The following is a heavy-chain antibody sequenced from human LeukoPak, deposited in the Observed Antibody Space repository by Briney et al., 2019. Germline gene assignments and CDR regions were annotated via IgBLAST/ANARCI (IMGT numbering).Heavy chain of an antibody. CDR1: GFSLSTRGVG. J-gene: IGHJ4*02. V-gene: IGHV2-5*02. Sequence: SGPTLVNPTQTLTLTCTFSGFSLSTRGVGVGWIRQPPGKALVWPALIYWDDDKRYSPSLKSRLTITKDTSKNQVILTMANMDPVDTATYYCAHSPTWGTTGTTFDYWGQGTLVSVSS. CDR2: IYWDDDK. D-gene: IGHD1-1*01. CDR3: AHSPTWGTTGTTFDY.